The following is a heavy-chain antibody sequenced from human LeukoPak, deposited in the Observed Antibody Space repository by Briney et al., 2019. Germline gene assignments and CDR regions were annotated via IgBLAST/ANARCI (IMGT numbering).Heavy chain of an antibody. D-gene: IGHD3-10*01. V-gene: IGHV4-61*02. CDR2: IYSSGST. CDR1: GGSINSGTYY. J-gene: IGHJ6*03. CDR3: ARVTGAGILWFGIPYYHYYYMDV. Sequence: SQTLSLTCTVSGGSINSGTYYWTWIRQPAGKGLEWIGRIYSSGSTNYKPSLTSRLTISIDASKNQFSLKLGSVTAADTAVYYCARVTGAGILWFGIPYYHYYYMDVWGKGTTVTVSS.